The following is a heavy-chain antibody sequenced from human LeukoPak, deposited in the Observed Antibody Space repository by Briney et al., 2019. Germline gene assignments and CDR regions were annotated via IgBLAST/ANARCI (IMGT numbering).Heavy chain of an antibody. CDR1: GGSISSYY. V-gene: IGHV4-59*01. Sequence: SETLSLTCTVSGGSISSYYWSWIRQPPGKGLEWIGYIYYSGSTNYNPSLKSRVTISVDTSNNQFSLKLSSVTAADTAVYFCARESVRGVDTTMVHYFDYWGQGILVTVSS. CDR3: ARESVRGVDTTMVHYFDY. J-gene: IGHJ4*02. D-gene: IGHD5-18*01. CDR2: IYYSGST.